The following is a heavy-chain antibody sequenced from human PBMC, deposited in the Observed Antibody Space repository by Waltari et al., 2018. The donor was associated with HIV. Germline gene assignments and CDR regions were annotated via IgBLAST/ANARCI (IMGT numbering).Heavy chain of an antibody. CDR2: ISYDGSNK. CDR1: GFTFTSYC. J-gene: IGHJ6*02. CDR3: AKDARFLDLDYYYGMDV. Sequence: QVQLVESGGGVVQPGRSLSLPCAASGFTFTSYCMHWVRQAPGKGLEWVAVISYDGSNKYYADSVKGRFTISRDNSKNTLYLQMNSLRAEDTAVYYCAKDARFLDLDYYYGMDVWGQGTTVTVSS. D-gene: IGHD3-3*01. V-gene: IGHV3-30*18.